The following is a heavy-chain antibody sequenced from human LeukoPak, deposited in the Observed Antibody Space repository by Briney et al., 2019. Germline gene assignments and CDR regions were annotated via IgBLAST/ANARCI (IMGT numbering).Heavy chain of an antibody. CDR1: GFTFSTSA. D-gene: IGHD6-19*01. J-gene: IGHJ4*02. CDR2: LSYDGGKK. V-gene: IGHV3-30-3*01. CDR3: ARVTGWSYFDS. Sequence: GGSLRLSCAASGFTFSTSAMHWVRQAPGKGLEWVAVLSYDGGKKFYADSVKGRFTISRDNSNNTLFLQMNSLRTEDSALYFCARVTGWSYFDSWGQGTLVTVSS.